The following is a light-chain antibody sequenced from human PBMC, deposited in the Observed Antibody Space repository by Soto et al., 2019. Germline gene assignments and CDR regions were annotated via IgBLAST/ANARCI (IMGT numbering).Light chain of an antibody. CDR2: ATS. Sequence: DIQMTESPSSLSASVGDRITITCLASQSISKYLNWYQHKPGKAPNLLIYATSNLQSGVPSRFSGSGSGTDFTLTISSLQPEDFATYYCQQSYTIPLAFGGGTKVDIK. J-gene: IGKJ4*01. V-gene: IGKV1-39*01. CDR3: QQSYTIPLA. CDR1: QSISKY.